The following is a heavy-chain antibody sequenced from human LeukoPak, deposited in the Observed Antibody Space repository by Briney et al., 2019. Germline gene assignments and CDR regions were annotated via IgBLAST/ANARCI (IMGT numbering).Heavy chain of an antibody. D-gene: IGHD6-19*01. V-gene: IGHV4-39*01. Sequence: SETLSLTCTVSGGSISSSSYYWGWIRQPPGKGLEWIGSIYYSGSTYYNPSLKSRVTISVDTSKNQFSLKLSSVTAADTAVYYCARGSGWYLYYYGMDVWGQGTTVTVSS. CDR1: GGSISSSSYY. J-gene: IGHJ6*02. CDR3: ARGSGWYLYYYGMDV. CDR2: IYYSGST.